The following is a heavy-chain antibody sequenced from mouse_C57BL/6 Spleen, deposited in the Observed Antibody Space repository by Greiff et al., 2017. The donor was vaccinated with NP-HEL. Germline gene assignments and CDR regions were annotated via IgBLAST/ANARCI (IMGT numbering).Heavy chain of an antibody. Sequence: EVNVVESGGGLVKPGGSLKLSCAASGFTFSDYGMHWVRQAPEKGLEWVAYISSGSSTIYYADTVKGRFTISRDNAKNTLFLQMTSLRSEDTAMYYCAAVVAHYYAMDYWGQGTSVTVSS. CDR1: GFTFSDYG. V-gene: IGHV5-17*01. CDR3: AAVVAHYYAMDY. CDR2: ISSGSSTI. D-gene: IGHD1-1*01. J-gene: IGHJ4*01.